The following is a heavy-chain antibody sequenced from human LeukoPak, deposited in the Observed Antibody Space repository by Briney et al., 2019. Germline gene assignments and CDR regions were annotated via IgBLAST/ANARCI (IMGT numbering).Heavy chain of an antibody. J-gene: IGHJ4*02. CDR3: AKDYDYVWGSYRFDY. D-gene: IGHD3-16*02. V-gene: IGHV3-30*18. CDR2: ISYDGSNK. Sequence: GGSLRLSCAASGFTFSSFGMNWVRQAPGKGLEWVAVISYDGSNKYYADSVKGRFTISRDNSKNTLYLQMNSLRAEDTAVYYCAKDYDYVWGSYRFDYWGQGTLVTVSS. CDR1: GFTFSSFG.